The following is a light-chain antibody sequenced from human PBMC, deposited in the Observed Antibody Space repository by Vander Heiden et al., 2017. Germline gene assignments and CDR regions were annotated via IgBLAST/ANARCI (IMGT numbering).Light chain of an antibody. CDR2: GAS. CDR1: QSVTKK. Sequence: DIVMTQSPATMSASPGERATLSYRASQSVTKKLAWYQQKPGQAPRLLIYGASTRATGIPARFSASGSGTEFTLIISGLQSEDSAVYYCQQYNYWPLTFGGGTRVEIK. J-gene: IGKJ4*01. V-gene: IGKV3-15*01. CDR3: QQYNYWPLT.